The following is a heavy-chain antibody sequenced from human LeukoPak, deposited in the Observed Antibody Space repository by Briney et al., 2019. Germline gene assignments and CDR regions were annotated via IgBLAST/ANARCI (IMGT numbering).Heavy chain of an antibody. CDR3: AREGYCSGGSCYGGFDY. Sequence: ASVKVSCKASGYTFTSYDINWVRQATGQGLEWMGWMNPNSGNTGYAQKFQGRVTMNRNTSISTAYMELSSLRSEDTAVYYCAREGYCSGGSCYGGFDYWGQGTLVTVSS. V-gene: IGHV1-8*01. D-gene: IGHD2-15*01. CDR1: GYTFTSYD. J-gene: IGHJ4*02. CDR2: MNPNSGNT.